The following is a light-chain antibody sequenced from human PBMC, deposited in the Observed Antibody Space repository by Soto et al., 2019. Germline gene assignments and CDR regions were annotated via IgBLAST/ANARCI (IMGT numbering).Light chain of an antibody. CDR3: CSYAGTYTYV. CDR2: DVS. CDR1: SSDVGGYNS. V-gene: IGLV2-11*01. Sequence: QSVLTQPRSVSGSPGQGVTISFTGTSSDVGGYNSVSWYQQHPGKAPKLMIYDVSKRPSGVPDRFSGSKSGNTASLTISGLQAEDEADYYCCSYAGTYTYVFGTETKLTVL. J-gene: IGLJ1*01.